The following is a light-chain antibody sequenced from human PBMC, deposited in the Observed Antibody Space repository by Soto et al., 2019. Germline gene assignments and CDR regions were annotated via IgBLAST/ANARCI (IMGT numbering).Light chain of an antibody. V-gene: IGKV3-20*01. J-gene: IGKJ1*01. CDR1: QSVSSSY. CDR2: GAS. Sequence: EIVLTQSPGTLSLSPGERATLSCRASQSVSSSYLAWYQQKPGQAPRLLIYGASSRATGIPDRFSGSVSGTYFTLTISRLEPEDFAVYYCQQYGSSRTFGQGTKVEIK. CDR3: QQYGSSRT.